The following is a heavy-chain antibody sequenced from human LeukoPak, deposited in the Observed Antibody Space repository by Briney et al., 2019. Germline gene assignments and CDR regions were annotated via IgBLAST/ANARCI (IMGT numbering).Heavy chain of an antibody. Sequence: ASVKVSCKASGYTFTSYGISWVRQAPGQGLEWMGWINPNSGGTNYAQKFQGRVTMTRDTSISTAYMELSRLRSDDTAVYYCARVNYYDSSGYSHWGQGTLVTVSS. CDR1: GYTFTSYG. CDR2: INPNSGGT. D-gene: IGHD3-22*01. CDR3: ARVNYYDSSGYSH. V-gene: IGHV1-2*02. J-gene: IGHJ4*02.